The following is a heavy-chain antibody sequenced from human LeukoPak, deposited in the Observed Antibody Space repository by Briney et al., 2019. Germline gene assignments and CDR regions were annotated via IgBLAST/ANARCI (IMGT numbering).Heavy chain of an antibody. J-gene: IGHJ3*02. CDR1: GYSFTSYW. Sequence: GESLKISCKGSGYSFTSYWIGWVRQMPGKGLEWMGIIYPGDSDTRYSPSFQGQVAISADKPISTAYLQWSSLKASDTATYYCARGSEYDFWSGYPSDAFDIWGQGTMVTVSS. CDR3: ARGSEYDFWSGYPSDAFDI. V-gene: IGHV5-51*01. CDR2: IYPGDSDT. D-gene: IGHD3-3*01.